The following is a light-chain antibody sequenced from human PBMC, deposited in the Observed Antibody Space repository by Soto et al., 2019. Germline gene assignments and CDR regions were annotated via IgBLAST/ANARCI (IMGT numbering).Light chain of an antibody. V-gene: IGLV2-8*01. CDR3: AAWDDSLNGYV. Sequence: QSALTQPPSASGSPGQSVTISCTGSSSDVGGYEYVSWYQQHPGKAPKLIIYEVIKRPSGVPDRFSGSKSGTSASLAVSGLQSEDEADYYCAAWDDSLNGYVFGTGTKLTVL. CDR2: EVI. J-gene: IGLJ1*01. CDR1: SSDVGGYEY.